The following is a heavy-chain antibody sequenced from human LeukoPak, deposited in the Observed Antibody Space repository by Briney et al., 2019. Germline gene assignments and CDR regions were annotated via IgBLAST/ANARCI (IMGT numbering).Heavy chain of an antibody. V-gene: IGHV1-2*02. D-gene: IGHD6-6*01. CDR3: SRDRNSGSSLDI. CDR2: IYPYSGDI. Sequence: ASVTVSCKASGYTFTGYYIHWVRQAPGQGLEWMGWIYPYSGDINYAQNFQGRVTMTRDTSISTAYMDLRTLKSDDTPVYSCSRDRNSGSSLDICGQGRMLTVSS. J-gene: IGHJ3*02. CDR1: GYTFTGYY.